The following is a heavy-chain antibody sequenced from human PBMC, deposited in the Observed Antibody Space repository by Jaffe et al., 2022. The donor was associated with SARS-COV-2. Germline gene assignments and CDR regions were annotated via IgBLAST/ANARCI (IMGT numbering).Heavy chain of an antibody. V-gene: IGHV3-30*04. D-gene: IGHD5-18*01. CDR3: ARKDTATIDY. Sequence: QVQLVDSGGGVVQPGRSLRLSCAASGFTFSSYAIHWVRQAPGKGLEWVAVISSDGSHKYYADSVKGRFTISRDNSNNTLYLQMNSLRAEDTAIYYCARKDTATIDYWGQGTLVTVSS. CDR1: GFTFSSYA. J-gene: IGHJ4*02. CDR2: ISSDGSHK.